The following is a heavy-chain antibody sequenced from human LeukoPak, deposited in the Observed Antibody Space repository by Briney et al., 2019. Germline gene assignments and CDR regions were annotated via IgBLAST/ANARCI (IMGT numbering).Heavy chain of an antibody. D-gene: IGHD3-3*01. J-gene: IGHJ6*02. CDR1: GFTVSSNY. Sequence: GGSLRLSCAASGFTVSSNYMSWVRQAPGKGLEWVSVIYSGGSTYYADSVKGRFTISRDNSKNTLYLQMNSLRADDTAVYYCARGLRFVDPGVMDVWGQGTTVTVSS. V-gene: IGHV3-66*01. CDR2: IYSGGST. CDR3: ARGLRFVDPGVMDV.